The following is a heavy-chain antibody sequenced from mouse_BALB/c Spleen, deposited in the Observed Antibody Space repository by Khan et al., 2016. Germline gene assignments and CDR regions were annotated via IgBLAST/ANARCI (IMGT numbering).Heavy chain of an antibody. CDR1: GDSITSGY. D-gene: IGHD1-1*01. V-gene: IGHV3-8*02. CDR3: ASSYSYGTWFAY. J-gene: IGHJ3*01. Sequence: EVQLQESGPSLVKPSQTLSLTCSVTGDSITSGYWNWIRKFPGNKLEYMGYISYSGSTYYNPSLTSRVSITRDTSKNQYYLQLNSVTPEDTATYYCASSYSYGTWFAYWGQGTLVTVSA. CDR2: ISYSGST.